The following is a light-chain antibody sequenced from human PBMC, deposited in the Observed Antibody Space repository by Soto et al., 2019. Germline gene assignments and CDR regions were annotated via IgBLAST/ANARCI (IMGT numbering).Light chain of an antibody. V-gene: IGKV1-33*01. J-gene: IGKJ1*01. CDR3: QQYDNRPRT. Sequence: DIPLTQSPSSLSAAVGRILTITCQASQDISNYLNWYQQKPGKAPKLLIYDASNLETGVPSRFSGSGSGTDFTFTISSLQHEDIATDYCQQYDNRPRTLGQGTRVDIK. CDR1: QDISNY. CDR2: DAS.